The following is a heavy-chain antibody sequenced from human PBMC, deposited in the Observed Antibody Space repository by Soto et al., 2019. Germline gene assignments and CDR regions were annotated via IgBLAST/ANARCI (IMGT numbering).Heavy chain of an antibody. Sequence: SGQVSCKASGGTFSSYAISWERQSPRQGLEWMGGIIPIFGTATYAQKFQGRVTITADESTSTAYMELSSLRSEDTAVYYCAREMSAAAGTHWFDPWGQGTLVTVSS. CDR1: GGTFSSYA. D-gene: IGHD6-13*01. V-gene: IGHV1-69*13. CDR3: AREMSAAAGTHWFDP. J-gene: IGHJ5*02. CDR2: IIPIFGTA.